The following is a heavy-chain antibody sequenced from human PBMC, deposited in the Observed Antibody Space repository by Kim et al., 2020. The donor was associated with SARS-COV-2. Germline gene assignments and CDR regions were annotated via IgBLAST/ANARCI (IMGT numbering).Heavy chain of an antibody. D-gene: IGHD2-21*01. Sequence: SETLSLTCAVYGGSFSGYYWSWIRQPPGKGLEWIGEINHSGSTNYNPSLKSRVTISVDTSKNQFSLKLSSVTAADTAVYYCARGGGLLQSSGAVGYWGQGTLVTVSS. J-gene: IGHJ4*02. V-gene: IGHV4-34*01. CDR2: INHSGST. CDR3: ARGGGLLQSSGAVGY. CDR1: GGSFSGYY.